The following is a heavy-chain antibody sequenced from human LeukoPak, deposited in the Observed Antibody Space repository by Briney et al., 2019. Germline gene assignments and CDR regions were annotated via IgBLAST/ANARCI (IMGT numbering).Heavy chain of an antibody. Sequence: SETLSLTCTVSGGSISSYCWSWIRQPPGKGLEWIGYIYYSGSTNYNPSLKSRVTISVDTSKNQFSLKLSSVTAADTAVYYCARGVAVATTPMDYWGQGTLVTVSS. CDR1: GGSISSYC. CDR2: IYYSGST. CDR3: ARGVAVATTPMDY. J-gene: IGHJ4*02. V-gene: IGHV4-59*01. D-gene: IGHD6-19*01.